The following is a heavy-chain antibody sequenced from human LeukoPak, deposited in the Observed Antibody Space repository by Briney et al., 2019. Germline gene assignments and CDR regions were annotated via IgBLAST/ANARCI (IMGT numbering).Heavy chain of an antibody. V-gene: IGHV4-59*01. CDR2: IYYSGST. D-gene: IGHD3-3*01. J-gene: IGHJ4*02. Sequence: SETLSLTCTVSGGSISSYYWSWIRQPPGKGLEWIGYIYYSGSTNYNPSLKSRVTISVDTSKNQFSLKLSSVTAADTAVYYCARGTEYYDLWSGYWPYFDYWGQGTLVTVSS. CDR3: ARGTEYYDLWSGYWPYFDY. CDR1: GGSISSYY.